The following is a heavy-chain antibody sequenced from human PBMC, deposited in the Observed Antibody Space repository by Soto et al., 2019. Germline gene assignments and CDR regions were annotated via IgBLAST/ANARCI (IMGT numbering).Heavy chain of an antibody. Sequence: SETLSLTCTVSGGSISSYYWSWIRQPPGKGLEWIGYTYYSGSTNYNPSLKSRVTISVDTSKNQFSLKLSSVTAADTAVYYCARSWGFALDYWGQGTLVTVSS. V-gene: IGHV4-59*01. CDR2: TYYSGST. CDR3: ARSWGFALDY. CDR1: GGSISSYY. D-gene: IGHD3-10*01. J-gene: IGHJ4*02.